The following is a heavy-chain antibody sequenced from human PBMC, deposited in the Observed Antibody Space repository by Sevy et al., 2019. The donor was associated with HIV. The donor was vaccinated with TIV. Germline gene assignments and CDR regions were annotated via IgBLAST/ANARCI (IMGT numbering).Heavy chain of an antibody. CDR3: ARASPEYYYGLDV. CDR2: FYYSRST. Sequence: SETLSLTCTVSGGSMSGYYWSWIRQPPGKGLEWIGYFYYSRSTNYNPSLKSRVTISVDPSRNPSSLKLRSVTAADTAVYYCARASPEYYYGLDVWGHGTTVTVSS. V-gene: IGHV4-59*01. CDR1: GGSMSGYY. J-gene: IGHJ6*02.